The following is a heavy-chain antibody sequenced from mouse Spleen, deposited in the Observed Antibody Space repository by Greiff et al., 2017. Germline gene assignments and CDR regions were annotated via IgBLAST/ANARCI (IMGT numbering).Heavy chain of an antibody. CDR1: GYTFTDYY. CDR3: ARKGYYDGSYAMDY. D-gene: IGHD1-1*01. Sequence: VQLQQSGPELVKPGASVKISCKASGYTFTDYYMNWVKQSHGKSLEWIGDINPNNGGTSYNQKFKGKATLTVDKSSSTAYMELRSLTSEDSAVYYCARKGYYDGSYAMDYWGQGTSVTVSS. J-gene: IGHJ4*01. CDR2: INPNNGGT. V-gene: IGHV1-26*01.